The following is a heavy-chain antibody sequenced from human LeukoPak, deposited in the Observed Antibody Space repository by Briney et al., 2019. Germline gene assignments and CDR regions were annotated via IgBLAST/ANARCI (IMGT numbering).Heavy chain of an antibody. CDR2: MNPNSGNT. D-gene: IGHD3-9*01. CDR1: GYTFTSYD. Sequence: GASVKVSCKASGYTFTSYDINWVRQATGQRLEWMGWMNPNSGNTGYAQKFQGRVTMTRNTSISTAYMELSSLRSEDTAVYYCARANWIDILTGANWFDPWGQGTLVTVSS. CDR3: ARANWIDILTGANWFDP. V-gene: IGHV1-8*01. J-gene: IGHJ5*02.